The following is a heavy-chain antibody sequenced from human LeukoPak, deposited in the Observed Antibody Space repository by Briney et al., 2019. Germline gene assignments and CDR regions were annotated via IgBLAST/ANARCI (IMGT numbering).Heavy chain of an antibody. Sequence: GGSLRLSCAASGFTVSSNYMSWVRQAPGKGLEWVSAISGSGTSTYYADSVKGRFTISRDNSKNTLYLQMNSLRAEDTAVYYCAKTLVVTPRSFDYWGQGTLVTVSS. CDR2: ISGSGTST. D-gene: IGHD2-15*01. J-gene: IGHJ4*02. CDR3: AKTLVVTPRSFDY. V-gene: IGHV3-23*01. CDR1: GFTVSSNY.